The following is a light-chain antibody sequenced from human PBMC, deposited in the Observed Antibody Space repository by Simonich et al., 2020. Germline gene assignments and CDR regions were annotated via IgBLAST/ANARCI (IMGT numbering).Light chain of an antibody. Sequence: DIVMTQSPLSLPVTPAEPASISCRSSQSLLHSNGYTYLYWYLQKPGHSPQLLVYLGSNRASGVPDRFSGSGSGTDFTLKISRVEAEDVGVYYCMQALQTITFGQGTRLEIK. CDR3: MQALQTIT. V-gene: IGKV2-28*01. CDR2: LGS. J-gene: IGKJ5*01. CDR1: QSLLHSNGYTY.